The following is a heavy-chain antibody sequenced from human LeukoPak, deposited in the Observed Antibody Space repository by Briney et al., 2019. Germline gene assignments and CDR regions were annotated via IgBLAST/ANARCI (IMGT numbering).Heavy chain of an antibody. CDR3: TKESPYAVRGTGRLYYFDY. V-gene: IGHV3-23*01. CDR1: GFTFSSYA. CDR2: ISNNGRT. J-gene: IGHJ4*02. Sequence: GGSLILSCAVSGFTFSSYAISWVRQAPGKGLEWVSAISNNGRTYYAESAKGRFTISRDNSKNTVHLQMNSLRAEDTAVYYCTKESPYAVRGTGRLYYFDYWGQGALVTVSS. D-gene: IGHD6-19*01.